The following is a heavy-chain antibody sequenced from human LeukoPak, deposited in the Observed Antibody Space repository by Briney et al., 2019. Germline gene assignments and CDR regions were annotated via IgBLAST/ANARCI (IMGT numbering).Heavy chain of an antibody. V-gene: IGHV3-30*02. CDR2: IRYDGNNK. Sequence: GGSLRLSCAASGFTFSSYGMHWVRQAPGKGLEWVAFIRYDGNNKYYADSVKGRFTVSRDNSKNTLYLQMNSLRAEDTAVYYCAKARVVSANSLCNHWGQGSLVTVSS. J-gene: IGHJ5*02. CDR1: GFTFSSYG. D-gene: IGHD2-15*01. CDR3: AKARVVSANSLCNH.